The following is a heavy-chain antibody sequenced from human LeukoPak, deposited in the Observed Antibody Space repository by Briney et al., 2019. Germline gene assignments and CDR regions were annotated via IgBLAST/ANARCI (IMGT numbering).Heavy chain of an antibody. CDR3: TTDLNQRLKWFGNPLDH. CDR1: GXSFSYAW. J-gene: IGHJ4*02. Sequence: PGGSLRLSCVASGXSFSYAWMSWVRQAPGKGLQWVAHTRSETDGATTDSAAAVQGRFTISRDDSKKMLYLEMNSLTTEDTAVYYCTTDLNQRLKWFGNPLDHWGQGTPVTVSS. CDR2: TRSETDGATT. D-gene: IGHD3-10*01. V-gene: IGHV3-15*01.